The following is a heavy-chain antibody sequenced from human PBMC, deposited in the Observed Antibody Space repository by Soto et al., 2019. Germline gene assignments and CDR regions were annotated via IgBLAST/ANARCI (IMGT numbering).Heavy chain of an antibody. CDR3: ATTNLGTATLQKYWSFEL. CDR2: IIPILGRG. V-gene: IGHV1-69*02. Sequence: QVQLVQSEAEVKKPGSSVKVSCKPSGGTFSKYTITWVRQAPGQGLEWMGRIIPILGRGDYSQKFQGRVTITAAKSTTTAYMELSTLRSEDTALYSCATTNLGTATLQKYWSFELWGRGTLVTVSS. CDR1: GGTFSKYT. D-gene: IGHD2-21*02. J-gene: IGHJ2*01.